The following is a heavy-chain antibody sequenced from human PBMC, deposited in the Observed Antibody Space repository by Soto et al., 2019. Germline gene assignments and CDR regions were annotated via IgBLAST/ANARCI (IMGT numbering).Heavy chain of an antibody. V-gene: IGHV4-34*01. J-gene: IGHJ4*02. D-gene: IGHD3-16*01. CDR3: ARGRSHLGY. Sequence: QVQLQQWGAGLLKPSETLALTCAVYGGSFSGYYWSWIHQPPGKGPEWIGEINHSGSTNYNPSLKSRVTISVDTSKNQFSLKLSSVTAADTAVYYCARGRSHLGYWGQGTLVTVSS. CDR2: INHSGST. CDR1: GGSFSGYY.